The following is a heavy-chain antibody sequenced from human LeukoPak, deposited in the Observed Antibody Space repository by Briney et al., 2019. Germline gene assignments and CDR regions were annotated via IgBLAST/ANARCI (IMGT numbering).Heavy chain of an antibody. V-gene: IGHV1-2*02. Sequence: ASVKVSCKASGYTFTDYYIHWVRQAPGQGLEWMGWINPNSGGTNYAQKFQGRVTMTRDTSISTAYMELSRLRSDDTAVYYCARYAWELLNWFDPWGQGTLVTVSS. CDR3: ARYAWELLNWFDP. J-gene: IGHJ5*02. CDR2: INPNSGGT. CDR1: GYTFTDYY. D-gene: IGHD1-26*01.